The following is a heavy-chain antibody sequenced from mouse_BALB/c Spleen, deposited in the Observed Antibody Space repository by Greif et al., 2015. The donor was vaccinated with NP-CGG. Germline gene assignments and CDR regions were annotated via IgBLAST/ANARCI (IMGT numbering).Heavy chain of an antibody. D-gene: IGHD2-1*01. CDR1: GFNIKDYY. CDR3: AYGNYFDY. J-gene: IGHJ2*01. CDR2: IDPENGNT. Sequence: VTLKECGPELVRPGALVKLSCKASGFNIKDYYMHWVKQRPEQGLEWIGWIDPENGNTKYDPKFQGKASITADTSSNTAYLQLSSLTSEDTAVYYCAYGNYFDYWGQGTTLAVSS. V-gene: IGHV14-1*02.